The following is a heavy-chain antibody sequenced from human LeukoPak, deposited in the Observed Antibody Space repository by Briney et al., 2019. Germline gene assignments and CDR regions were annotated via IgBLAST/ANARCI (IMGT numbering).Heavy chain of an antibody. CDR3: AKDIEAGNFNWFDP. J-gene: IGHJ5*02. V-gene: IGHV3-30*02. CDR2: IRYDGTNK. D-gene: IGHD6-19*01. CDR1: GFTFSSYW. Sequence: PGGSLRLSCAASGFTFSSYWMIWVRQAPGKGLEWVAFIRYDGTNKYYADSVKGRFTISRDNAKNSLYLQMNSLRAEDTALYYCAKDIEAGNFNWFDPWGQGTLVTVSS.